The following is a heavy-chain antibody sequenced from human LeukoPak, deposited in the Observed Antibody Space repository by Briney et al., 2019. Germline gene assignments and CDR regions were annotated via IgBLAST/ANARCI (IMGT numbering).Heavy chain of an antibody. Sequence: ASVKVSCKVSGYTLTELSMHWVRQAPGKGLEWMGGFDPEDGETIYAQKFQGRVTMTEDTSTDTAYMELSSLRSEDTAVYYCARLVVRGVIITYGMDVWGQGTTVTVSS. CDR3: ARLVVRGVIITYGMDV. CDR2: FDPEDGET. J-gene: IGHJ6*02. CDR1: GYTLTELS. D-gene: IGHD3-10*01. V-gene: IGHV1-24*01.